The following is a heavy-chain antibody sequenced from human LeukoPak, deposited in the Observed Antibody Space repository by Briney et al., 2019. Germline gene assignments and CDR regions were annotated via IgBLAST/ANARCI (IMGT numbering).Heavy chain of an antibody. Sequence: VASVKVSCKVSGYTLTELSMHWVRQAPGKGLEWMGGFDPEDSETIYAQKFQGRVTMTEDTSTDTAYMELSSLRSEDTAVYYSAVSGSYGTLDYWGQGTLVTVSS. CDR1: GYTLTELS. J-gene: IGHJ4*02. D-gene: IGHD1-26*01. CDR2: FDPEDSET. V-gene: IGHV1-24*01. CDR3: AVSGSYGTLDY.